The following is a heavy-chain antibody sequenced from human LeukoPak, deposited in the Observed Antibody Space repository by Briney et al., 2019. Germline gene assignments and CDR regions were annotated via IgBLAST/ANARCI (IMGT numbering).Heavy chain of an antibody. CDR2: IYSAGTP. CDR1: GFTFDDYA. J-gene: IGHJ6*04. D-gene: IGHD3-9*01. V-gene: IGHV3-53*01. CDR3: ARDRFYDVLTGYFFYLDV. Sequence: GGSLRLSCAASGFTFDDYAMHWVRQAPGKGLEWVSAIYSAGTPYYADSVKGRFTISRDTSRNTVYLQMNSLRLEDTAVYYCARDRFYDVLTGYFFYLDVWGKGTAVTVFS.